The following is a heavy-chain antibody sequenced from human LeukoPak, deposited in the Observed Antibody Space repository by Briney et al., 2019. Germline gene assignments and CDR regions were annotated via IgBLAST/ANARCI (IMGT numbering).Heavy chain of an antibody. D-gene: IGHD2/OR15-2a*01. CDR2: ISSSSSSK. V-gene: IGHV3-21*04. Sequence: PGGSLRLSCAASGFTFRSYSMNWVRQAPGKGLEWVSFISSSSSSKYYADSVKGRFTISRDNAKNSLYLQMNSLRAEDTAVYYCAKNEREYFDYWGQGTLVTVSS. CDR1: GFTFRSYS. J-gene: IGHJ4*02. CDR3: AKNEREYFDY.